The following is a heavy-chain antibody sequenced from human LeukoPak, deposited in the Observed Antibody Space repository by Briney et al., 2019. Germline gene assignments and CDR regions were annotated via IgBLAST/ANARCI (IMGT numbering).Heavy chain of an antibody. CDR3: ARDNWITGYFDY. D-gene: IGHD1-20*01. V-gene: IGHV3-21*01. CDR2: ISSSSSYI. J-gene: IGHJ4*02. CDR1: GFTFSSYS. Sequence: PGGSLRLSCAASGFTFSSYSMNWVRQAPGKGLEWVSSISSSSSYIYYADSVKGRFTISRDNAKNSLYLQMNSLRAEDTAVYYCARDNWITGYFDYWGQGTLVAVSS.